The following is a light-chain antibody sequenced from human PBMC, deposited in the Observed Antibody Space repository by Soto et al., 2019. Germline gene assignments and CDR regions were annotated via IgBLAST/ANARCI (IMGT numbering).Light chain of an antibody. Sequence: QSVLTQPASVSGSPGQSITISCTGSSSDVGAYNFVSWYQQHPGKVPRLMIFNVSSRPSGVSDRFSCDKSGNTASLTISGLQAEDEGDYYCSSYTSSSTQVFGSGTKLTVL. J-gene: IGLJ1*01. CDR3: SSYTSSSTQV. CDR2: NVS. V-gene: IGLV2-14*03. CDR1: SSDVGAYNF.